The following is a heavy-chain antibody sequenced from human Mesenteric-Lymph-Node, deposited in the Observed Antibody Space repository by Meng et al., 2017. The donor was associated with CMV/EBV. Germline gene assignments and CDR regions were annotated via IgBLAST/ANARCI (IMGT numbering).Heavy chain of an antibody. J-gene: IGHJ4*02. CDR1: GYTFTGYY. CDR3: ARLKDVGSSIGH. Sequence: ASVKVSCKASGYTFTGYYVSWVRQAPGQGLEWMGWINPNSGGTNYAKKFQGRVTMTGDTSISTAYMELSRLSSDDTAVYYCARLKDVGSSIGHWGQGTLVTVSS. V-gene: IGHV1-2*02. D-gene: IGHD1-26*01. CDR2: INPNSGGT.